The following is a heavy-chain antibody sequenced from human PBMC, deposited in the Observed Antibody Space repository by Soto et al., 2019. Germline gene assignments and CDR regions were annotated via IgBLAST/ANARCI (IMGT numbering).Heavy chain of an antibody. Sequence: GGSLRLACAASGFTCSSYGMHWVRQAPGKGLEWVAVIWYDGSNKYYADSVKGRFTISRDNSKNTLYRQMNRLRAEDTAVYYCARDPHRYALTYMDVSGPGTTVTVSS. D-gene: IGHD2-2*01. CDR1: GFTCSSYG. V-gene: IGHV3-33*01. J-gene: IGHJ6*02. CDR3: ARDPHRYALTYMDV. CDR2: IWYDGSNK.